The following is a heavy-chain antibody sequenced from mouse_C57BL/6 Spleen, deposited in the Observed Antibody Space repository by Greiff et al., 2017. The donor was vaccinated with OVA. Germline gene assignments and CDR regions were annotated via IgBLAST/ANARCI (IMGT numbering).Heavy chain of an antibody. CDR3: ARPTTMVTTGFAY. CDR2: INPSTGGT. V-gene: IGHV1-42*01. CDR1: GYSFTGYY. D-gene: IGHD2-2*01. J-gene: IGHJ3*01. Sequence: EVQLQQSGPELVKPGASVKISCKASGYSFTGYYMNWVKQSPEKSLEWIGEINPSTGGTTYNQKFKAKATLTVDKSSSTAYMQLKSLTSEDSAVYYCARPTTMVTTGFAYWGQGTLVTVSA.